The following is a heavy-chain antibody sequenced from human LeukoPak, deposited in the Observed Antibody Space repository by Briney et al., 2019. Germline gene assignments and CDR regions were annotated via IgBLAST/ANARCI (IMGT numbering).Heavy chain of an antibody. CDR1: GYSFTSYW. CDR3: ARLPFHGYCSGGSCYSGYYYGMDV. V-gene: IGHV5-51*01. CDR2: IYPGDSDT. D-gene: IGHD2-15*01. J-gene: IGHJ6*04. Sequence: PRESLKISCKGSGYSFTSYWIGWVRQMPGKGLEWMGIIYPGDSDTRYSPSFQGQVTISADKSISTAYLQWSSLKASDTAMYYCARLPFHGYCSGGSCYSGYYYGMDVWGKGTTVTVSS.